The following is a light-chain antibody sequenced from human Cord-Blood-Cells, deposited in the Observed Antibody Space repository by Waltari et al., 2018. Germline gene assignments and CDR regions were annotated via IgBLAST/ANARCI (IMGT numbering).Light chain of an antibody. CDR1: SSDVGSYNL. CDR3: CSYAGSSTWV. J-gene: IGLJ3*02. V-gene: IGLV2-23*01. CDR2: EGS. Sequence: QSALTQPASVSGSPGQSITISCTGTSSDVGSYNLVSWYQQYPGKAPKLMIYEGSKRPSGVSNRVSGSKSGNTASLTIAGLQAEDEADYYCCSYAGSSTWVFGGGTKLTVL.